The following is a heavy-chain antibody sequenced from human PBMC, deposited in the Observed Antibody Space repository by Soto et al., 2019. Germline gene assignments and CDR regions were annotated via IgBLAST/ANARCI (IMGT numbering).Heavy chain of an antibody. D-gene: IGHD6-25*01. CDR3: AKDTGFSPLAFYGMDV. CDR2: ISWNSGSI. Sequence: PGGSLRLSCAASGFTFDDYAMHWVRQAPGKGLEWVSGISWNSGSIGYADSVKGRFTISRDNAKNSLYLKMNSLRAEDTALYYCAKDTGFSPLAFYGMDVWGQGTTVTVSS. V-gene: IGHV3-9*01. J-gene: IGHJ6*02. CDR1: GFTFDDYA.